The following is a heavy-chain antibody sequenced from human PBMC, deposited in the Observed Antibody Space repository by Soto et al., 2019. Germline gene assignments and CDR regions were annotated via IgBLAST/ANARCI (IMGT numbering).Heavy chain of an antibody. D-gene: IGHD3-3*01. V-gene: IGHV4-61*01. CDR1: GGSFKSGSYS. CDR2: VYHTGRT. CDR3: ARDFAYFDS. J-gene: IGHJ4*02. Sequence: PSETLSLTCTVSGGSFKSGSYSWSWIRQPSGKGLGWIGYVYHTGRTSYNPSLKSRVSISMDTSKNQFSLNLDSVTAADTAVYFCARDFAYFDSWGQGTLVTVSS.